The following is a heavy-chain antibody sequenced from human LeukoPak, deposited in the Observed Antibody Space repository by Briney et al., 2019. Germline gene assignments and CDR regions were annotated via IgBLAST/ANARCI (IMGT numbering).Heavy chain of an antibody. V-gene: IGHV1-69*01. Sequence: ASVKVSCKASGGTFSSYAISWVRQAPGQGLEWMGGIIPIFGTANYAQKFQGRVTVTADESTSTAYMELSSLRSEDTAVYYCARDRYCGGDCYPCCVEYFQHWGQGTLVTVSS. D-gene: IGHD2-21*02. J-gene: IGHJ1*01. CDR1: GGTFSSYA. CDR2: IIPIFGTA. CDR3: ARDRYCGGDCYPCCVEYFQH.